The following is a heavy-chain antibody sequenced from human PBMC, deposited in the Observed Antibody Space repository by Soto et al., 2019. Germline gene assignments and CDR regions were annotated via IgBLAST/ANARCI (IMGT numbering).Heavy chain of an antibody. Sequence: EVQLVESGGGLVQPGGSLILSCEASGFTFSTYHMNWVRQAPGKGLEWVSYIHSGGSRIYYADSVKGRFTISRDNAKNSLYLLMNSLRAEDTALYYSARDGSTVTTNYHYAMDVWGQGTKVTVSS. CDR3: ARDGSTVTTNYHYAMDV. D-gene: IGHD4-17*01. V-gene: IGHV3-48*03. J-gene: IGHJ6*02. CDR1: GFTFSTYH. CDR2: IHSGGSRI.